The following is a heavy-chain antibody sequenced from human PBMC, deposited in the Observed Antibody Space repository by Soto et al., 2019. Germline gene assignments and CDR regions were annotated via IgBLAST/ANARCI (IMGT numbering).Heavy chain of an antibody. J-gene: IGHJ4*02. CDR3: ARNPDLYSSSWYYFDY. CDR1: GFTFSSYG. V-gene: IGHV3-33*01. D-gene: IGHD6-13*01. Sequence: GGSLRLSCAASGFTFSSYGMHWVRQAPGKGLEWVAVIWYDGSNKYYADSVKGRFTISRDNSKNTLYLQMNSLRAEDTAVYYCARNPDLYSSSWYYFDYWGQGTLVTVS. CDR2: IWYDGSNK.